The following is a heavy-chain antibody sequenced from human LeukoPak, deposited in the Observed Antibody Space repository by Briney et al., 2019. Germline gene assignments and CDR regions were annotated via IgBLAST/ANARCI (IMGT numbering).Heavy chain of an antibody. CDR2: ISSSSRYI. D-gene: IGHD2-21*02. CDR1: GFTLSSYS. CDR3: ARDGIVPGPTGTAIWGY. V-gene: IGHV3-21*01. J-gene: IGHJ4*02. Sequence: GGSLTLSCAASGFTLSSYSMNWVRQAPGKGLEWVSSISSSSRYIYYADSVKARFTISRDNAKNSLYLQINSLRAENTAVYDCARDGIVPGPTGTAIWGYWGQGTLVTVSS.